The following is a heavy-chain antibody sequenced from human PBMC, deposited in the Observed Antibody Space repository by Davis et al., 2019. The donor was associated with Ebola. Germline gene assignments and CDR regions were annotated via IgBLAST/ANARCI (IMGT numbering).Heavy chain of an antibody. D-gene: IGHD6-13*01. V-gene: IGHV1-8*01. CDR3: AREEAAAQSGDYGMDV. CDR1: GYTFTSYD. J-gene: IGHJ6*04. Sequence: AASVKVSCKASGYTFTSYDINWVRQATGQGLEWMGWMNPNSGNTGYAQKFQGRVTMTRNTSISTAYMELSSLRSEDTAVYYCAREEAAAQSGDYGMDVWGKGTTVTVSS. CDR2: MNPNSGNT.